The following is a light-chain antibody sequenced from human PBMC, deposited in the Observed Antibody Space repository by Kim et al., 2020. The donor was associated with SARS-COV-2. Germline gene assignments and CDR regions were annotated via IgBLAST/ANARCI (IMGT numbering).Light chain of an antibody. CDR1: EGVTTK. CDR3: QQYSNWPPLT. J-gene: IGKJ4*01. Sequence: PGERSTPSCRASEGVTTKLAWYPQQPGQAPRLLIYGASTRATGIPTRFSGSGSGTEFTLTISSLQSEDFAVYYCQQYSNWPPLTFGGGTKVDIK. CDR2: GAS. V-gene: IGKV3-15*01.